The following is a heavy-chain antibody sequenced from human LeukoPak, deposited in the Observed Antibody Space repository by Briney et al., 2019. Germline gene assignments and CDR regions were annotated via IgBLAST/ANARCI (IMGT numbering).Heavy chain of an antibody. Sequence: GGSLRLSCAASGFTFSSYGMHWVRQAPGKGLEWVAFIRYDGSNKYYADSVKGRFTISRDNSKNTLYLQMNSLRAEDTAVYYCANGQYCSSTSCYPGDFDYWGQGTLVTVSS. D-gene: IGHD2-2*01. V-gene: IGHV3-30*02. CDR2: IRYDGSNK. CDR3: ANGQYCSSTSCYPGDFDY. J-gene: IGHJ4*02. CDR1: GFTFSSYG.